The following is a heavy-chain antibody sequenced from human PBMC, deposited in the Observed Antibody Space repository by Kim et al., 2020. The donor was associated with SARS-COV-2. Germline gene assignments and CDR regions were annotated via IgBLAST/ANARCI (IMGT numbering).Heavy chain of an antibody. D-gene: IGHD6-19*01. V-gene: IGHV4-34*01. CDR2: INHSGST. CDR3: ARGAVAVNWFDP. J-gene: IGHJ5*02. CDR1: GGSFSGYY. Sequence: SETLSLTCAVYGGSFSGYYCSWIRQPPGKGLEWIGEINHSGSTNYNPSLKSRVTISVDTSKNQFSLTLSSVTAADTAVYYCARGAVAVNWFDPWGQGTLV.